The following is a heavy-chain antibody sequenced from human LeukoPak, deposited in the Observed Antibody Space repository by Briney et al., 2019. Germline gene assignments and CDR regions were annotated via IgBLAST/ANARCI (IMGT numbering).Heavy chain of an antibody. CDR1: GGSISSDRYY. Sequence: PSQTLSLTCSVSGGSISSDRYYWSWIRQPAGKGLEWIGRIYAPGDTKYDPSLQSRVTISGDTSKNQISLKLASVTAADTAVYYCAREYCASGSNGAFDYWGQGILVTVSS. CDR3: AREYCASGSNGAFDY. J-gene: IGHJ4*02. CDR2: IYAPGDT. D-gene: IGHD3-10*01. V-gene: IGHV4-61*02.